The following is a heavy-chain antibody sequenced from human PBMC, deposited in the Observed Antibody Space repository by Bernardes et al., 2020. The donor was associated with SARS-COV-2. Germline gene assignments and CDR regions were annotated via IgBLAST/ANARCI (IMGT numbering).Heavy chain of an antibody. Sequence: TLSLTFSFSGGSIRSYYWSWIRQPPGKGLEWIGYIYYSGSTSSNPSLKSRVTISVDTSENRFSLRLSSVTAADTAVYYCARSGSGWDFGNWGQGTLVTVSS. D-gene: IGHD6-19*01. J-gene: IGHJ4*02. CDR3: ARSGSGWDFGN. V-gene: IGHV4-59*01. CDR2: IYYSGST. CDR1: GGSIRSYY.